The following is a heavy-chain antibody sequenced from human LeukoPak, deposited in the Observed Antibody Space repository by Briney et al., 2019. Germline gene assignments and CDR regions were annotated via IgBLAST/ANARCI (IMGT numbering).Heavy chain of an antibody. V-gene: IGHV1-24*01. J-gene: IGHJ6*02. CDR3: ATPRSYYYYYGMDV. D-gene: IGHD1-26*01. Sequence: ASMKVSCKVSGYTLTELSMHWVRQAPGKGLEWMGGFDPEDGETIYAQKFQGRVTMTEDTSTDTDYMELSSLRSEDTAVYYCATPRSYYYYYGMDVWGQGTTVTVSS. CDR2: FDPEDGET. CDR1: GYTLTELS.